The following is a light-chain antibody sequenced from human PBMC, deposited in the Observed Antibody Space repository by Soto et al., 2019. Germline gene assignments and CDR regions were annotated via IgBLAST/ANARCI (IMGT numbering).Light chain of an antibody. J-gene: IGKJ1*01. CDR3: QHYKMYSPWT. Sequence: IQLTQSPSSLSASVGDRVTITCRASQGISSYLAWYQQKPGKAPKLLIYDVSSLQGGVPSRFSGSGSGTEFTLTISSLQPDDFATYYCQHYKMYSPWTFGQGTKVDIK. V-gene: IGKV1-9*01. CDR1: QGISSY. CDR2: DVS.